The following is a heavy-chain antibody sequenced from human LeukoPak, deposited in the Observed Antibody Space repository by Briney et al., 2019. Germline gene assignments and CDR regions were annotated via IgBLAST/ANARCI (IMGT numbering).Heavy chain of an antibody. J-gene: IGHJ4*02. CDR2: FSGSGDST. D-gene: IGHD5-12*01. V-gene: IGHV3-23*01. CDR1: GFTFSRYA. Sequence: GGSLRLSCAASGFTFSRYAMSWVRQAPGKGLEWVSTFSGSGDSTYYADSVKGRFTISRDNSKNTLYLQMNSLRAEDTAVYYCTKAGSLATPTPYYFHYWGQGTLVAVSS. CDR3: TKAGSLATPTPYYFHY.